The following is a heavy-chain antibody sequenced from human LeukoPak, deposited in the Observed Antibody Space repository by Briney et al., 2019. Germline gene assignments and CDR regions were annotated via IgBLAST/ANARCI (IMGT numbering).Heavy chain of an antibody. Sequence: PSETLSLTCTVSGGSISSSSYYWGWIRQPPGKGLEWIGSIYYSGSTYYNPSLKSRVTISVDTSKNQSSLKLSSVTAADTAVYYCARRLQPTFYDSSGLIDYWGQGTLVTVSS. CDR1: GGSISSSSYY. V-gene: IGHV4-39*01. J-gene: IGHJ4*02. D-gene: IGHD3-22*01. CDR2: IYYSGST. CDR3: ARRLQPTFYDSSGLIDY.